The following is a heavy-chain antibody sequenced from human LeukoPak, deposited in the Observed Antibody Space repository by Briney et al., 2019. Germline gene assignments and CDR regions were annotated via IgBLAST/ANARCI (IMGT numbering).Heavy chain of an antibody. CDR2: IIPNLCKA. D-gene: IGHD4-17*01. CDR3: ARTYGDYGALDYYYYGMDV. CDR1: GGTFSIYA. V-gene: IGHV1-69*13. J-gene: IGHJ6*02. Sequence: SVKVSCKPSGGTFSIYAIRWVRQAAGQGLEWMRGIIPNLCKANAAQKFEGRVTITAEEATSTAYMEHSSLRSEDTAVYYCARTYGDYGALDYYYYGMDVWGQGTTVTVSS.